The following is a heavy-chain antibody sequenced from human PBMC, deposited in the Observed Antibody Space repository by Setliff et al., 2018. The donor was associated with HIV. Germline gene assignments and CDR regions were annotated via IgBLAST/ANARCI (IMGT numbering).Heavy chain of an antibody. V-gene: IGHV1-46*01. Sequence: ASVKVSCKASGGTFSSYAISWVRQAPGQGLEWMGIIYPSDGRTTYAQEFQGRVTMTRDTSISTAYMELSSLRSDDTAVYYCARGTAPRPASVLEFLEWLFPNWFDPWGQGTLVTVSS. J-gene: IGHJ5*02. CDR3: ARGTAPRPASVLEFLEWLFPNWFDP. D-gene: IGHD3-3*02. CDR1: GGTFSSYA. CDR2: IYPSDGRT.